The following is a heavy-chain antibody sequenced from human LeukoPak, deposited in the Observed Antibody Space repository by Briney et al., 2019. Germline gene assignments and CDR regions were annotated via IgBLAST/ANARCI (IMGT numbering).Heavy chain of an antibody. J-gene: IGHJ4*02. Sequence: SETLSLTCTVSGGSISSYYWSWIRQPPGKGLEWIGYIYYSGSTNYNPSLKSRVTISVDTPKNQFSLKLSSVTAADTAVYYCARGMAWGSFDYWGQGTLVTVSS. V-gene: IGHV4-59*01. CDR3: ARGMAWGSFDY. CDR1: GGSISSYY. D-gene: IGHD3-16*01. CDR2: IYYSGST.